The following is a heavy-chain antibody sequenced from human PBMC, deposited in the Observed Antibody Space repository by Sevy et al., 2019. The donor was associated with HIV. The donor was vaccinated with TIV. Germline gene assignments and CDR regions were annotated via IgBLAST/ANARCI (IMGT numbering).Heavy chain of an antibody. V-gene: IGHV3-7*04. J-gene: IGHJ4*02. Sequence: GGSLRLSCAASGFSLETYWMNWVRQAPGKPLEWVANIKEDDTVKDYVDSVKGRFTIFRDNGRNLVYLVMNNLRVEDTALYYCVRAIQSEGSFWGQGTLVTVSS. D-gene: IGHD2-2*02. CDR1: GFSLETYW. CDR2: IKEDDTVK. CDR3: VRAIQSEGSF.